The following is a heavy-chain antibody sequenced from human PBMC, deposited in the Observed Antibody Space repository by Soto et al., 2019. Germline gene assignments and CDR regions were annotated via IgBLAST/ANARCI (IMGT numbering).Heavy chain of an antibody. CDR2: IYYSGST. Sequence: QLQLQESGPGLVKPSETLSLTCTVSGGSISSSSYYWGWIRQPPGKGLEWIGSIYYSGSTYYNPSLXXRXTXXVDTSKNQFSLKLSSVTAADTAVYYCALGWELQAYWGQGTLVTVSS. CDR1: GGSISSSSYY. CDR3: ALGWELQAY. D-gene: IGHD1-26*01. J-gene: IGHJ4*02. V-gene: IGHV4-39*01.